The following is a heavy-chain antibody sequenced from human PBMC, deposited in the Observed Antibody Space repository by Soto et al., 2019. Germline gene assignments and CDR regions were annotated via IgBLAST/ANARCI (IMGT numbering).Heavy chain of an antibody. V-gene: IGHV3-74*01. CDR1: GFTFSNYW. CDR2: IKTDGSST. CDR3: ATEGKIGS. Sequence: PGGSLRLSCAASGFTFSNYWMHWVRQAPGRGLMWVSRIKTDGSSTSYADSVKGRFTISRDNTKNMVYLQMNSLRVEDTAVYYCATEGKIGSWGQGALVTVSS. J-gene: IGHJ5*02.